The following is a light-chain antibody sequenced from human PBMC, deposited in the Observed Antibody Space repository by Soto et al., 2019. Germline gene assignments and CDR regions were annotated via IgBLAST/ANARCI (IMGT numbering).Light chain of an antibody. CDR3: QQRSNWPLT. CDR2: DAS. Sequence: EIVLTQSPATLSLSPGERATLSCMASQSVSSYLAWYQQKPGQAPRLLIYDASNRATGIPARFSGSESGTDFALTISSLEPEDFAVYYCQQRSNWPLTFAGGSKLELK. CDR1: QSVSSY. J-gene: IGKJ4*01. V-gene: IGKV3-11*01.